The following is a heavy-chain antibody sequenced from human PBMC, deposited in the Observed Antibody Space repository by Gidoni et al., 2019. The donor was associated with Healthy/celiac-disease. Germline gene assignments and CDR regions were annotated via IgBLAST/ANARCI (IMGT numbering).Heavy chain of an antibody. D-gene: IGHD3-22*01. CDR3: ARPYYYDSSAVAPWGY. CDR1: GGPFSSYA. CDR2: IIPIFGTA. V-gene: IGHV1-69*01. J-gene: IGHJ4*02. Sequence: QVQLVQSGAEVKKPGSSVKVSCKASGGPFSSYAISWVRQAPGQGLEWMGGIIPIFGTANYAQKFQGRVTITADESTSTAYMELSSLRSEDTAVYYCARPYYYDSSAVAPWGYWGQGTLVTVSS.